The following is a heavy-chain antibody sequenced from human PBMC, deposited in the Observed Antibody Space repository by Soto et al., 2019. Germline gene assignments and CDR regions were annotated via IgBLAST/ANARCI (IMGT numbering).Heavy chain of an antibody. CDR2: IIPILGIA. CDR1: GGTFSSYT. J-gene: IGHJ4*02. CDR3: ASLGVGGLDY. Sequence: QVQLVQSGAEVKKPGSSVKVSCKASGGTFSSYTISWVRQAPGQGLEWMGRIIPILGIANYARKFQGRVTITADKSTSTAYMELSSLRSEDTAVYYCASLGVGGLDYWGQGTLVTVSS. D-gene: IGHD3-16*01. V-gene: IGHV1-69*02.